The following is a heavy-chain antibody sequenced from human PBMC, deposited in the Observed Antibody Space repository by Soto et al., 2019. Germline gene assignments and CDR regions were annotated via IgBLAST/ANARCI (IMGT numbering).Heavy chain of an antibody. J-gene: IGHJ6*02. CDR2: MNPNSGNT. V-gene: IGHV1-8*01. CDR3: ARDPGSSGWYAPYYYYGMDV. Sequence: ASVKVSCKASGNTFTSNDINWVRQATGQGLKWMGWMNPNSGNTGYAQKFQGRVTMTRNTSISTAYMELSSLRSEDTAVYYCARDPGSSGWYAPYYYYGMDVWGQGTTVTVSS. D-gene: IGHD6-19*01. CDR1: GNTFTSND.